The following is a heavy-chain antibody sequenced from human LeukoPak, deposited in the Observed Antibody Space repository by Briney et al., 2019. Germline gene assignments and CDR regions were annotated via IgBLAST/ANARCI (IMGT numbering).Heavy chain of an antibody. CDR2: IYHSGST. CDR1: GGSISSGGYY. V-gene: IGHV4-30-2*01. Sequence: SQTLSLTCTVSGGSISSGGYYWSWIRQPPGKGLEWIGYIYHSGSTYYNPSLKSRVTISVDRSKNQFSLKLSSVTAADMAVYYCAKSPPNRVYFDYWGQGTLVTVSS. CDR3: AKSPPNRVYFDY. D-gene: IGHD1-14*01. J-gene: IGHJ4*02.